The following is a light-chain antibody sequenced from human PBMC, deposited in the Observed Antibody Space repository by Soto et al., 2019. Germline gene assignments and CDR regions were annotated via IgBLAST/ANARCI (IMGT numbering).Light chain of an antibody. CDR2: DAS. V-gene: IGKV1-5*01. CDR1: QDISNY. J-gene: IGKJ1*01. CDR3: QQYSAYSRP. Sequence: GDRVTITLQASQDISNYLNWYQQKPGKAPDLLISDASSLERGVPSRFSGSGSGTEFALTISSMQPDDFATYYCQQYSAYSRPFGRGTKVDIK.